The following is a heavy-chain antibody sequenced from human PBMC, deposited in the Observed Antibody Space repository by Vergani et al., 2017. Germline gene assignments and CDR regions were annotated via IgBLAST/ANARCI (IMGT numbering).Heavy chain of an antibody. V-gene: IGHV3-23*01. CDR2: ISGSDGDT. CDR1: EFTFSRYA. Sequence: EVQLLESGGDLVQPGKSLKLSCAASEFTFSRYAMSWVRQTTGKGLQWVSSISGSDGDTYSADFAKGRFIISRDNSKNTLFLQMNGLRAEDTAIYYCARRQYYFDLLGQGTLVSVSS. D-gene: IGHD5-24*01. J-gene: IGHJ4*02. CDR3: ARRQYYFDL.